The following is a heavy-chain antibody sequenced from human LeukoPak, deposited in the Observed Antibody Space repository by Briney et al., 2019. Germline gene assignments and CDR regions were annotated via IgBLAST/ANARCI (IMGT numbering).Heavy chain of an antibody. CDR3: ARVNGDYERGGAPDY. CDR1: GFTFSTYT. Sequence: GGSLRLSCAASGFTFSTYTMNWVRQAPGKGLEWVSSISSSSIYIYYTDSVKGRFTISRDNVRNSVYLQMNNLRAEDTAVYYCARVNGDYERGGAPDYWGQGTLVTVSS. V-gene: IGHV3-21*01. D-gene: IGHD4-17*01. J-gene: IGHJ4*02. CDR2: ISSSSIYI.